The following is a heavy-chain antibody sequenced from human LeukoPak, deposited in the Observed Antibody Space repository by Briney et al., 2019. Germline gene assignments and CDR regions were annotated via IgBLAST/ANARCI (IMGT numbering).Heavy chain of an antibody. CDR1: GGSISSGSYY. CDR2: IYTSGST. V-gene: IGHV4-61*02. CDR3: ASLNYDYLWT. D-gene: IGHD3-16*01. Sequence: MTSETLSLTCTVSGGSISSGSYYWSWIRQPAGKGLEWIGRIYTSGSTNYNPSLKSRVTISVDTSKNQFSLKLRSATAADTAVYCCASLNYDYLWTWGQGTLVTVSS. J-gene: IGHJ4*02.